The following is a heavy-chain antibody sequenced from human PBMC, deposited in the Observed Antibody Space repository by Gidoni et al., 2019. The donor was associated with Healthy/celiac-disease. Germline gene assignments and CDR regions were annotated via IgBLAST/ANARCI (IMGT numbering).Heavy chain of an antibody. J-gene: IGHJ3*02. CDR2: INPSGGST. D-gene: IGHD1-26*01. V-gene: IGHV1-46*03. CDR1: RYTFTSYY. Sequence: QVQLVQSGAEVKKPGASVKVSCKASRYTFTSYYMHWVRQAPGQGLEWMGIINPSGGSTSYAQKFQGRVTMTRDTSTSTVYMELSSLRSEDTAVYYCARDPRIVGATNDAFDIWGQGKMVTVSS. CDR3: ARDPRIVGATNDAFDI.